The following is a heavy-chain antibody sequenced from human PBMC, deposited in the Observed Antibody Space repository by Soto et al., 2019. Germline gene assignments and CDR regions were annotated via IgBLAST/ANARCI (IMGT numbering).Heavy chain of an antibody. Sequence: EVQLLESGGGLVQPRGSLRLSCSASGFSFNNHVMNWVRQAPGRGLEWVASISNRADAGFSARSAWVRFSVSRDISTNTLYLNKTSRSVEVTAIYYCANTVGATKLEDYWGQGTLVTVSS. CDR1: GFSFNNHV. V-gene: IGHV3-23*01. CDR2: ISNRADAG. CDR3: ANTVGATKLEDY. D-gene: IGHD1-26*01. J-gene: IGHJ4*02.